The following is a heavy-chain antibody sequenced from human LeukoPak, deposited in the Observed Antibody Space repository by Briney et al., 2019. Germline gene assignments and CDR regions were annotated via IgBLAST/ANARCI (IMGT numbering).Heavy chain of an antibody. CDR2: ISGSGGNM. D-gene: IGHD6-6*01. J-gene: IGHJ4*02. CDR1: GFTFSNFG. Sequence: GGSLRLSCAASGFTFSNFGMAWVRQAPGQGLEWVSTISGSGGNMYQADSVKGRFTISRDNSRSTLYLQMNSLRAEDTAVYYCAKDAGPQQLVFFDSWGQGTLVTVSS. CDR3: AKDAGPQQLVFFDS. V-gene: IGHV3-23*01.